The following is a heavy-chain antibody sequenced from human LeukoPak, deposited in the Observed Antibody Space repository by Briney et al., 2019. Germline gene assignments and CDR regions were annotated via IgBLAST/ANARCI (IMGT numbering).Heavy chain of an antibody. CDR1: GGSISSGSYY. V-gene: IGHV4-39*07. CDR2: IYYSGST. D-gene: IGHD2-8*01. CDR3: AMKTMVYFDY. Sequence: RPSETLSLTCTVSGGSISSGSYYWSWIRLPPGKGLEWIGSIYYSGSTYYNPSLKSRVTISVDTSKNQFSLKLSSVTAADTAVYYCAMKTMVYFDYWGQGTLVTVSS. J-gene: IGHJ4*02.